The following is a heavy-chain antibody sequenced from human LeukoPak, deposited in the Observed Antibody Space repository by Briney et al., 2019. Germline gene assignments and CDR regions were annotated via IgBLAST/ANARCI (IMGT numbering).Heavy chain of an antibody. D-gene: IGHD4-17*01. CDR2: MYNNGDT. CDR1: GLTVSSKY. V-gene: IGHV3-53*01. J-gene: IGHJ4*02. CDR3: ARAGGDRVAY. Sequence: GGSLRLSCAASGLTVSSKYMSWVRQAPGKGLEWVSVMYNNGDTHYADSVKGRFTISRDNAKNTLYLQMNSLRPEDTAVYYCARAGGDRVAYWGQGTLVTVSS.